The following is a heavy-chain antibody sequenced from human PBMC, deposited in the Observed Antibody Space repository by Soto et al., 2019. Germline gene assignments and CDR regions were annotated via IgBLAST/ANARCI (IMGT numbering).Heavy chain of an antibody. CDR1: GGTFSSYA. Sequence: SVKVSCKASGGTFSSYAISWVRQAPGQGLEWMGGIIPIFGTANYAQKFQGRVTVTGDKSTSTAYMELSSLRSEDTAVYYCARVGDSYGTFDYWGQGTLVTVYS. D-gene: IGHD5-18*01. V-gene: IGHV1-69*06. CDR2: IIPIFGTA. J-gene: IGHJ4*02. CDR3: ARVGDSYGTFDY.